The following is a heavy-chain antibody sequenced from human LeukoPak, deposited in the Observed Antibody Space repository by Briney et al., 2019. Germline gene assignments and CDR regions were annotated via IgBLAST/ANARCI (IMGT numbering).Heavy chain of an antibody. CDR2: INEGRST. Sequence: GGSLRLSCAVSGFTFSNYLMHWVRQAPGKGLLSVSRINEGRSTNYADSVKGRFTISRDNGKNTVYLQMNSLRAEATAVYFCARGPSGWYASDFWGQGTLVTVSS. CDR3: ARGPSGWYASDF. J-gene: IGHJ4*02. D-gene: IGHD6-19*01. V-gene: IGHV3-74*01. CDR1: GFTFSNYL.